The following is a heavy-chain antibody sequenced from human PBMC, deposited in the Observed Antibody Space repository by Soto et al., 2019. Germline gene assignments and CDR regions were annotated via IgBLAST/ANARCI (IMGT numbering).Heavy chain of an antibody. Sequence: SETLSLTCSVSGDSISSNSYYWGWLRQPPGKGLEWIASTYYSGNTYYNPSLKSRVSISVDTSKNQFSLKVNSVTAADTAVYYCARLNSIWGQGTMVTVSS. CDR3: ARLNSI. CDR1: GDSISSNSYY. J-gene: IGHJ3*02. CDR2: TYYSGNT. V-gene: IGHV4-39*01.